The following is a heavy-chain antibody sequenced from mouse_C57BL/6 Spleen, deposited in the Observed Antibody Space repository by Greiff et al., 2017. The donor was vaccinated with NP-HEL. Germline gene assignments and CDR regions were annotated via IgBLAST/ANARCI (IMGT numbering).Heavy chain of an antibody. V-gene: IGHV6-3*01. J-gene: IGHJ3*01. CDR3: TGGGAYSWAWFAY. CDR1: GFTFSNYW. D-gene: IGHD2-10*01. CDR2: IRLKSDNYAT. Sequence: EVQLQESGGGLVQPGGSMKLSCVASGFTFSNYWMNWVRQSPEKGLEWVAQIRLKSDNYATHYAESVKGRFTISRDDSKSSVYLQMNNLRAEDTGIYYCTGGGAYSWAWFAYWGQGTLVTVSA.